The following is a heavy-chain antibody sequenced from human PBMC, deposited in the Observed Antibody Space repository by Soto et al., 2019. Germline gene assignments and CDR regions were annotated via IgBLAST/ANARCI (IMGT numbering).Heavy chain of an antibody. J-gene: IGHJ4*02. CDR3: SRGPRVSSIGTGAY. CDR2: INDEGNNA. Sequence: EVQLVQSGGGLIQPGGSLRLSCEASGFIFKMYYLHWVRQTPGKGPLWVARINDEGNNATYADSVKGRFTISRDNAKNTLYLQMDGLRVEDTGLYYCSRGPRVSSIGTGAYWGQGSLVTVPT. D-gene: IGHD1-26*01. V-gene: IGHV3-74*01. CDR1: GFIFKMYY.